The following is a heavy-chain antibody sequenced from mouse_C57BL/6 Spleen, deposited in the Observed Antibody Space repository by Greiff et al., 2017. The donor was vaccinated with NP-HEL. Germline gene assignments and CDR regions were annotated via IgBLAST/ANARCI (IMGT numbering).Heavy chain of an antibody. J-gene: IGHJ3*01. D-gene: IGHD3-2*02. CDR2: IYPGSGST. V-gene: IGHV1-55*01. Sequence: QVQLQQSGAELVKPGASVKMSCKASGYTFTSYWITWVKQRPGQGLEWIGDIYPGSGSTNYNEKFKSKATLTVDTSSSTAYMQLSSLTSEDSAVYYCARRSSGYEGFAYWGQGTLVTVSA. CDR3: ARRSSGYEGFAY. CDR1: GYTFTSYW.